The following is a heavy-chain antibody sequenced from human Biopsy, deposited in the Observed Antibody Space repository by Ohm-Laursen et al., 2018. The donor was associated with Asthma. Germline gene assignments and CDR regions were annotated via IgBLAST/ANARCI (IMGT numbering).Heavy chain of an antibody. D-gene: IGHD1-1*01. CDR2: ISKDASTQ. J-gene: IGHJ3*02. CDR1: GFSFSNFA. CDR3: VRDSTDDAFDI. Sequence: LRLSSAASGFSFSNFAIHWVRQAPGKGLEWVGVISKDASTQDYADSVKGRFTMARDNSKNTLDLQMNSLREEDTAVYYCVRDSTDDAFDIWGQGTVVSVSS. V-gene: IGHV3-30*17.